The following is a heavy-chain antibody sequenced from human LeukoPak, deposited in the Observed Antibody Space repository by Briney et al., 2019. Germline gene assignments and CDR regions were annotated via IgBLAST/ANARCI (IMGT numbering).Heavy chain of an antibody. CDR1: GFTFSSYA. CDR2: VSERGGST. V-gene: IGHV3-23*01. Sequence: QPGGSLRLSCAASGFTFSSYAMSWVRQAPGKGLEWVSAVSERGGSTNYADSVKGRFTISRDNAKDTLYLQMNSLRAEDTAVYYCTRESRDFWTGYSYNYCGMDVWGQGTTVTVSS. J-gene: IGHJ6*02. D-gene: IGHD3/OR15-3a*01. CDR3: TRESRDFWTGYSYNYCGMDV.